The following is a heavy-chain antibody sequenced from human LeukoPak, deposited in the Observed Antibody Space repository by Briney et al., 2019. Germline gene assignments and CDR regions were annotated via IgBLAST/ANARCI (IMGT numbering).Heavy chain of an antibody. CDR1: GFIFDNYA. J-gene: IGHJ4*02. D-gene: IGHD6-19*01. CDR3: ARESETSGWYDY. Sequence: HPGGSLRLSCAAPGFIFDNYAIHWVRQAPGKGLEWVSLISGDGGSTFYADSVRGRFTISRDNTRKSLSLQMSSLRSEDTALYYCARESETSGWYDYWGQGTLVTVSS. V-gene: IGHV3-43*02. CDR2: ISGDGGST.